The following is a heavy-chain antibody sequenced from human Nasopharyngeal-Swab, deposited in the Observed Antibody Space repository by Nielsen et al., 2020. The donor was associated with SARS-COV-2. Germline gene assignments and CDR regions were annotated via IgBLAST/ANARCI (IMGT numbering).Heavy chain of an antibody. CDR1: GFTFSSYW. Sequence: GESLKISCAASGFTFSSYWMSWVRQAPGKGLEWVANIKQDGSEQYYVDSVKGRFTISRDNAKNSLYLQMNSLRAEDTAVYYCASLNPMRYWGQGTLVTVSS. D-gene: IGHD3-22*01. CDR3: ASLNPMRY. V-gene: IGHV3-7*05. J-gene: IGHJ4*02. CDR2: IKQDGSEQ.